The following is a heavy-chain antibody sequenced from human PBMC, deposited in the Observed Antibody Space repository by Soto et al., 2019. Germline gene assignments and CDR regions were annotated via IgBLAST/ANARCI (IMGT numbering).Heavy chain of an antibody. Sequence: SGGSLILSCAASGLTFSTYWMTWVRQAPGKGLEWVAIINKEGSEKRYVDSVKGRFTISRDNAKNSLYLQMNSLRAEDTAVYYCARTPPGTNWHYVDSWGQGTLVTVSS. V-gene: IGHV3-7*01. CDR2: INKEGSEK. CDR1: GLTFSTYW. J-gene: IGHJ4*02. CDR3: ARTPPGTNWHYVDS. D-gene: IGHD1-1*01.